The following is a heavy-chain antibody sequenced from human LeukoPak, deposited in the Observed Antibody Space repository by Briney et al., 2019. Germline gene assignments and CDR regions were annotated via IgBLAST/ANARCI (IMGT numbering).Heavy chain of an antibody. CDR3: VKDGGRDTAAAYY. V-gene: IGHV3-9*01. Sequence: GGSLRLSCAASGFTFDDYAMHWVRQAPGKGLEWVSGILRNSGSIGYADSVKGRFTISRDGAKNSLYLQMNSLRAEDTALYYCVKDGGRDTAAAYYWGQGTLVSVSS. CDR1: GFTFDDYA. D-gene: IGHD6-13*01. CDR2: ILRNSGSI. J-gene: IGHJ4*02.